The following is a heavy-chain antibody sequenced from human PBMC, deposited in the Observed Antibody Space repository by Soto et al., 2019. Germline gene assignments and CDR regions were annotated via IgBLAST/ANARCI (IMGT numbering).Heavy chain of an antibody. J-gene: IGHJ4*02. V-gene: IGHV2-5*02. Sequence: QITLKESGPTLVKPTQTLTLTCTFSGFSLSTSGVGVGWIRQPPGKALEWLALIYWDDDKRYSPSLKSRLTITKDTSKNPVVLTMTNMDPVDTATYLCAHSPHTVHDFDYWGQGTLVTVSS. CDR1: GFSLSTSGVG. CDR2: IYWDDDK. D-gene: IGHD1-1*01. CDR3: AHSPHTVHDFDY.